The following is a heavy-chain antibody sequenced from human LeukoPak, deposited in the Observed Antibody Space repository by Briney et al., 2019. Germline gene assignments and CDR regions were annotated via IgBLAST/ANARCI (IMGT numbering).Heavy chain of an antibody. J-gene: IGHJ3*02. D-gene: IGHD6-19*01. V-gene: IGHV4-4*07. CDR2: TYTSGST. CDR1: GGSISSYY. Sequence: PSETLSLTCTVSGGSISSYYWSWIRPPAGKGLEWIGRTYTSGSTNYNPSLKSRVTMSVDTSKNQFSLKLSSVTAADTAVYYCARDSGWHNAFDIWGHGTMVTVSS. CDR3: ARDSGWHNAFDI.